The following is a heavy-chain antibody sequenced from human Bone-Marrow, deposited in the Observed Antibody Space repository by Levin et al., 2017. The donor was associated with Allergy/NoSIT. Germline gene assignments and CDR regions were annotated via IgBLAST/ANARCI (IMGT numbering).Heavy chain of an antibody. V-gene: IGHV3-48*03. J-gene: IGHJ4*01. CDR1: GFSFKSFE. D-gene: IGHD3-16*01. Sequence: GGSLRLSCAASGFSFKSFEMNWVRQTPGKGLEWLSYISSTGHTIYYADSVKGRFTISRDNANNSLHLQMNSLRAEDTGVYYCAKLGAAPGHWGHGTLVTVSS. CDR3: AKLGAAPGH. CDR2: ISSTGHTI.